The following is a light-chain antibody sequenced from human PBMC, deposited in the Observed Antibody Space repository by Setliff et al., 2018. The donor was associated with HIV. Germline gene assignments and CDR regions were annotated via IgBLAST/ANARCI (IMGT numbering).Light chain of an antibody. V-gene: IGLV2-23*02. CDR3: CSYAGSSTCV. CDR1: SSDVGTYNL. J-gene: IGLJ1*01. CDR2: VVT. Sequence: QFVLTQPASVSGSPGQSIIISCTGTSSDVGTYNLVSCYQQHPGKAPTLIISVVTKPSSGVSNRFSGSKCGNAASLTISGLQAEDEADYYCCSYAGSSTCVFGNGTKVTVL.